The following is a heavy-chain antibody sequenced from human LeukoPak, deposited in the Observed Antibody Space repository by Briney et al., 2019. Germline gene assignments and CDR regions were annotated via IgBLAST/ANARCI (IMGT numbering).Heavy chain of an antibody. CDR1: AGSISSYY. J-gene: IGHJ6*03. V-gene: IGHV4-59*01. D-gene: IGHD6-6*01. Sequence: SETLSLTCTVSAGSISSYYWSWIRQPPGKGLEWIGYIYYSGSTNYNPSLKSRVTISVDTSKNQFSLKLSSVTAADTAVYYCARAPSPSNYYYYMDVWGKGTTVTVSS. CDR3: ARAPSPSNYYYYMDV. CDR2: IYYSGST.